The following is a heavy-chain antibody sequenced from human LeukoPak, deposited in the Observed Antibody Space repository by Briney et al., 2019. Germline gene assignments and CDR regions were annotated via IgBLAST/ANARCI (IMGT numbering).Heavy chain of an antibody. CDR2: IYYSGST. Sequence: LSLTCILSLGSLTIGVYYWSWVRHHPGECLEWLAYIYYSGSTYYNPSLKSRVTISVDKSKNQFPLKLSSVTAEDTAVYYCARGRITMVRGVPCFDYWGQGTLVTVSS. J-gene: IGHJ4*02. CDR3: ARGRITMVRGVPCFDY. CDR1: LGSLTIGVYY. V-gene: IGHV4-31*03. D-gene: IGHD3-10*01.